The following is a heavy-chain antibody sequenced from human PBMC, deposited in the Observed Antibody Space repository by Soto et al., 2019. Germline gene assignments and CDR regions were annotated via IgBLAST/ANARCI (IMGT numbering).Heavy chain of an antibody. CDR2: TVPSGTT. CDR3: ARSREFDY. CDR1: GGSLSGATYS. Sequence: SETLSLTCGVSGGSLSGATYSWNWNRQPPGKGLEWIGYTVPSGTTYYDPSLKSRITISIDVSKNQFALSLRSLTAADTAVYDCARSREFDYWSQGTLVTVSS. V-gene: IGHV4-30-2*01. J-gene: IGHJ4*02.